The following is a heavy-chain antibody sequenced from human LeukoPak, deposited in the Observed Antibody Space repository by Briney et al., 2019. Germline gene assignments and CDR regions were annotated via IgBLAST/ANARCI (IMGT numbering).Heavy chain of an antibody. Sequence: QTGGSLRLSCAASGFTFSSYGMHWVRQAPGKGLEWVAVISYDGSNKYYADSVKGRFTISRDNSKNTLYLQMNSLRAEDTAVYYCAKLGRILTGYRSGNYYYGMDVWGQGTTVTVSS. D-gene: IGHD3-9*01. CDR3: AKLGRILTGYRSGNYYYGMDV. CDR1: GFTFSSYG. V-gene: IGHV3-30*18. J-gene: IGHJ6*02. CDR2: ISYDGSNK.